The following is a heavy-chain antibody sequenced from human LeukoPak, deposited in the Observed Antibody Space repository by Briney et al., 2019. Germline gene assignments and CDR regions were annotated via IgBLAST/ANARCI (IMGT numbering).Heavy chain of an antibody. CDR2: ISSSSSYI. J-gene: IGHJ4*02. Sequence: GGSLRLSCAASGFTFSSYSMNWVRQAPGKGLEWVSSISSSSSYIYYADSVKGRFTISRDNAKNSLYLQMNSLRAEDTAVYYCARGSSSGNPYYFDYWGQGTLVTVSS. CDR1: GFTFSSYS. CDR3: ARGSSSGNPYYFDY. V-gene: IGHV3-21*01. D-gene: IGHD6-6*01.